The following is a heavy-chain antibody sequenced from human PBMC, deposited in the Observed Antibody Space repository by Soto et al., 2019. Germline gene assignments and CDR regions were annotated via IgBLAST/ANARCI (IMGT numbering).Heavy chain of an antibody. Sequence: EVQLVESGGGLVKPGGSLRLSCAASGFTFSSYSMNWVRQAPGKGLEWVSSISSSSSYIYYADSVKGRFTISRDNAKNSLYLQMNILRAEDTAVYYCARQMAGRRLYYMDVWGKGTTVTVSS. J-gene: IGHJ6*03. CDR1: GFTFSSYS. D-gene: IGHD6-19*01. CDR3: ARQMAGRRLYYMDV. CDR2: ISSSSSYI. V-gene: IGHV3-21*01.